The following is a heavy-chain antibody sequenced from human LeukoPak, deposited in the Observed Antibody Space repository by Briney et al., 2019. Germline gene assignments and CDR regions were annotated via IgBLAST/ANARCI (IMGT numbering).Heavy chain of an antibody. CDR3: ARGGIAAAGTFDY. Sequence: GGSLRLSCSASGFTFTDYYMSWIRQAPGKGLEWVSYISPSGTVIYYGDSVKGRFTISRDNAKKSLYLQMNSLRAEDTAVYYCARGGIAAAGTFDYWGQGTLVTVSS. CDR1: GFTFTDYY. J-gene: IGHJ4*02. V-gene: IGHV3-11*04. D-gene: IGHD6-13*01. CDR2: ISPSGTVI.